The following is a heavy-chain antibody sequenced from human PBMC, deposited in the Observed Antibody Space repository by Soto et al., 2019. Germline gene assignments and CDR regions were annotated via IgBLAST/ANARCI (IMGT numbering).Heavy chain of an antibody. CDR3: AGPWSEQ. CDR2: MNPNSGNT. Sequence: QVQLVQSGAEVKKPGASVKVSCKASGYTFSIYNINWVRQATGQGLEWMGWMNPNSGNTVYAQRIQGRLTMTRDTSTSTAYMELSSLRSEDTAVYYCAGPWSEQWGQGTLVTVSS. V-gene: IGHV1-8*01. J-gene: IGHJ4*02. D-gene: IGHD3-3*01. CDR1: GYTFSIYN.